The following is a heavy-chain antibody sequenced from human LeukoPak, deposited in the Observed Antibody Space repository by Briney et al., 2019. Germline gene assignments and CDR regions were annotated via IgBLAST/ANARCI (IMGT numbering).Heavy chain of an antibody. Sequence: QSGGSLRLSCVVSGFTFSSYGMSWVRQAPGKGLEWVSVIRASGDTTYYADSVKGRFTISRDNAKNSLYLQMNSLIAEDTAVYYCAKSGYNRFDYWGQGTRVTVSS. J-gene: IGHJ4*02. CDR2: IRASGDTT. V-gene: IGHV3-23*01. CDR1: GFTFSSYG. CDR3: AKSGYNRFDY. D-gene: IGHD5-24*01.